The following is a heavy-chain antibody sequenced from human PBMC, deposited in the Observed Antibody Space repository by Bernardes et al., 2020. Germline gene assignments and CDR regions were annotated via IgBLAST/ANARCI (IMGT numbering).Heavy chain of an antibody. J-gene: IGHJ6*04. CDR3: AHRRWSEVQGVITEDV. Sequence: SGPTLVKPTQTLTLTCTFSGFSLSTSGVGVGWIRQPPGKALEWLALIYWDDDKRYSPSLKSRLTITKDTSKNQVVLTMTNMDPVDTATYYCAHRRWSEVQGVITEDVWGKGTTVTVSS. D-gene: IGHD3-10*01. CDR2: IYWDDDK. V-gene: IGHV2-5*02. CDR1: GFSLSTSGVG.